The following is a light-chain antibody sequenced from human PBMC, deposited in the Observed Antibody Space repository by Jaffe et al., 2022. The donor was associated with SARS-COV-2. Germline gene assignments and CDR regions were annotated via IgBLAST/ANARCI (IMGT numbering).Light chain of an antibody. Sequence: DIQMTQSPSSLSASVGDRVTITCRASQSISRYFYWYQQKPGKAPKVLIYGASTLQSGVPPRFSASGSGTIFTLTISSLQPEDFATYYCQQSHTTPWTFGQGTKVEI. CDR3: QQSHTTPWT. V-gene: IGKV1-39*01. J-gene: IGKJ1*01. CDR2: GAS. CDR1: QSISRY.